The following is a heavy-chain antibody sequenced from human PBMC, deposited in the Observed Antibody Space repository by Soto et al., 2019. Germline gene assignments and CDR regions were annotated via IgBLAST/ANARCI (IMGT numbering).Heavy chain of an antibody. Sequence: GXLILASPASGCTCSNSAMSWVRRAPGKGLEWVSTISGSGDYTYYTDSVKGRFTTSTDNSKSTLFLQMNSLSAEDRAVYYCAKDGMLDVWGQGTLVTVSS. CDR1: GCTCSNSA. J-gene: IGHJ1*01. D-gene: IGHD2-8*01. CDR3: AKDGMLDV. CDR2: ISGSGDYT. V-gene: IGHV3-23*01.